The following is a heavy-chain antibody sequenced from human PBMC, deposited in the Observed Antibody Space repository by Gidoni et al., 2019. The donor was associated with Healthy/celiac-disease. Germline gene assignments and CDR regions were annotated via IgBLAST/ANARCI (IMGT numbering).Heavy chain of an antibody. CDR1: GYTFTSYY. D-gene: IGHD1-26*01. V-gene: IGHV1-46*03. J-gene: IGHJ5*02. CDR2: INPSGGST. Sequence: QVQLVQSGAEVKKPGASVTVSCKASGYTFTSYYMHWVRQAPGQGLEWMGIINPSGGSTSYEQKFQGRVTMTRDTSTRTVYMELSSLRSEDTAVYYCARDAGGTSHWFDPWGQGTLVTVSS. CDR3: ARDAGGTSHWFDP.